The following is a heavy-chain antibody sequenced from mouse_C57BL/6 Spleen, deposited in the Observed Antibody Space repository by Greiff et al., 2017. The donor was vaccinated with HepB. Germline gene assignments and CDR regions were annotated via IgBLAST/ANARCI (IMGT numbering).Heavy chain of an antibody. D-gene: IGHD1-1*01. J-gene: IGHJ4*01. CDR1: GYTFTSYW. CDR2: INPSNGGT. CDR3: ARLGTTVLRAMDY. Sequence: QVQLQQSGTELVKPGASVKPSCKASGYTFTSYWMHWVKQRPGQGLEWIGNINPSNGGTNYNEKFKSKATLTVDKSSSTAYMQLSSLTSEDSAVYYCARLGTTVLRAMDYWGQGTSVTVSS. V-gene: IGHV1-53*01.